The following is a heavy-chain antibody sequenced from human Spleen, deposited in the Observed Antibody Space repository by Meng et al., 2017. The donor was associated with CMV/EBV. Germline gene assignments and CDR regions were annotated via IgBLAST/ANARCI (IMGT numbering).Heavy chain of an antibody. CDR2: IIPIYGTT. J-gene: IGHJ4*02. D-gene: IGHD2/OR15-2a*01. Sequence: KASEVTFRTYAVTWVRQAPGQGLEWMGLIIPIYGTTNYAQKFQGRVTITTDESTGTAYMELSSLRSEDAAFYYCARSCNGNTCPFDFWGQGTLVTVSS. V-gene: IGHV1-69*05. CDR1: EVTFRTYA. CDR3: ARSCNGNTCPFDF.